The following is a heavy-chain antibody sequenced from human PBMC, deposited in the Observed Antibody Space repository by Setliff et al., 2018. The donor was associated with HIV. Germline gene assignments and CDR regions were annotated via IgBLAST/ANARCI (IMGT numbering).Heavy chain of an antibody. Sequence: ASVKVSCKASGYTFTGYFMHWVRQAPGQGLEFMGWINPNSGGTNYPQKFQGRVTMSSDTSINTAYMELSRLRSDDTAMYYCARAEIYYCTGGNCAQGAFDIWGPGTMVTVS. D-gene: IGHD2-15*01. V-gene: IGHV1-2*02. CDR1: GYTFTGYF. CDR2: INPNSGGT. CDR3: ARAEIYYCTGGNCAQGAFDI. J-gene: IGHJ3*02.